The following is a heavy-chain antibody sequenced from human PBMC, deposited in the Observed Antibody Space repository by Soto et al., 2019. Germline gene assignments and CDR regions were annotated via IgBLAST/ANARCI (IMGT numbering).Heavy chain of an antibody. Sequence: SETLSLTCTVSGGSIISGDYYLIWIRQPPWKGLELIGYIYYSGSTYYNPSLKSRVTISVDTSKNQFSLKLSSVTAADTAVYFCARLVYDTRLNYMYFDFWGPGTLVTVSS. CDR3: ARLVYDTRLNYMYFDF. CDR1: GGSIISGDYY. V-gene: IGHV4-30-4*01. CDR2: IYYSGST. J-gene: IGHJ4*02. D-gene: IGHD3-10*01.